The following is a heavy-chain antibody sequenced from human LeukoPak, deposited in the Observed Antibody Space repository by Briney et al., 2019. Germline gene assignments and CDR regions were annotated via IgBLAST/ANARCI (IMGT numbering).Heavy chain of an antibody. V-gene: IGHV4-30-4*08. CDR2: IYYSGST. Sequence: SETLSLTCTVSGGSISSGDYYWRWIRQPPGKGLEWIGYIYYSGSTYYNPSLKSRVTISVDTSKNQFSLKLSSVTAADTAVYYCARNPPGGYYGSGSYGTFDYWGQGTLVTVSS. D-gene: IGHD3-10*01. CDR1: GGSISSGDYY. CDR3: ARNPPGGYYGSGSYGTFDY. J-gene: IGHJ4*02.